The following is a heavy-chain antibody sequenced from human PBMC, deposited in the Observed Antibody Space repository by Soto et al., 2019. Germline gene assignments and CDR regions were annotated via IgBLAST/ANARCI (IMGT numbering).Heavy chain of an antibody. CDR2: INPNSGGT. CDR1: GYTFTGYY. V-gene: IGHV1-2*02. CDR3: ARGRKLLWFGELIPDDY. Sequence: ASVKVSCKASGYTFTGYYMHWVRQAPGQGLEWMGWINPNSGGTNYAQKFQGRVTMTRDTSISTAYMELSRLRSDDTAVYYCARGRKLLWFGELIPDDYWGQGTLVTSPQ. J-gene: IGHJ4*02. D-gene: IGHD3-10*01.